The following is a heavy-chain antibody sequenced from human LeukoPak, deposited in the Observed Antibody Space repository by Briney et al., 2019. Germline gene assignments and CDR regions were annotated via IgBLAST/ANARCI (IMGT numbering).Heavy chain of an antibody. CDR2: IYYSGST. J-gene: IGHJ4*02. CDR1: GGSISSSISY. Sequence: SETLSLTCTVSGGSISSSISYWSWIRQPPGKGLEWIATIYYSGSTYYSPYLKSRVTISVDTSKNQFSLKVTSMTAADTAVYYCARRIVGVIDAFDYWGQGALVTVSS. V-gene: IGHV4-39*01. D-gene: IGHD1-26*01. CDR3: ARRIVGVIDAFDY.